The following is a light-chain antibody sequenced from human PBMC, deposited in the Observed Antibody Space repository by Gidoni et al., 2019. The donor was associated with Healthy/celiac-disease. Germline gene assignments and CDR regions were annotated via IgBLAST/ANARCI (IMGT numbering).Light chain of an antibody. CDR2: KDS. Sequence: SYELTQPPSVSVSPGQTARITCSGDALPKQYAYWSQQKPGQAPVLVIYKDSERPSVIPELFSGSSSGTTVTLTISGVQAEDEADYYCQSADSSGTYRRVFGGGTKLTVL. J-gene: IGLJ3*02. V-gene: IGLV3-25*03. CDR1: ALPKQY. CDR3: QSADSSGTYRRV.